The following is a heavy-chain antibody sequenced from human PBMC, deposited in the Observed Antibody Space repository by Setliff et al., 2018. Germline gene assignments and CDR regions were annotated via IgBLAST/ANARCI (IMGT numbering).Heavy chain of an antibody. J-gene: IGHJ4*02. Sequence: SETLSLTCAVYGGPFSGYYWSWTRQPPGKGLEWIGEINHSGSTNYNPSLKSRVTISVDMSKNQFSLKLSSVTAADTAVYYCASPGATVTTLELLYYWGQGTLVTVSS. V-gene: IGHV4-34*01. D-gene: IGHD4-17*01. CDR2: INHSGST. CDR3: ASPGATVTTLELLYY. CDR1: GGPFSGYY.